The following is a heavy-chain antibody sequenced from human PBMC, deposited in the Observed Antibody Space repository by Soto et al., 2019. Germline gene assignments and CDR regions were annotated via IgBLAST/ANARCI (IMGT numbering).Heavy chain of an antibody. CDR2: IRSKAYGGTT. Sequence: SLRLSCTASGFTFGDYAMSWVRQAPGKGLEWVGFIRSKAYGGTTEYAASVKGRFTISRDDSKSIAYLQMNSLKTEDTAVYYCTRDKAYYYGSGSYPHFDYWGQGTLVTVSS. CDR3: TRDKAYYYGSGSYPHFDY. J-gene: IGHJ4*02. D-gene: IGHD3-10*01. CDR1: GFTFGDYA. V-gene: IGHV3-49*04.